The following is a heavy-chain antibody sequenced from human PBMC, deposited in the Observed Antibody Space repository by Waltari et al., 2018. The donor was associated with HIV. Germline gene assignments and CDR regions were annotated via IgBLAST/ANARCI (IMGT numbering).Heavy chain of an antibody. D-gene: IGHD6-19*01. Sequence: QVQLVESGGGVVQPGRSLRLSCAASRFTFSSYAMHWVRQAPGKGVEWVAVISYYGDNKYYADSVKGRFTISRDNSKNTLYLQMNSLRADDTAVYYCAKGASGWSPGYWGQGTLVTVSS. CDR3: AKGASGWSPGY. CDR1: RFTFSSYA. CDR2: ISYYGDNK. J-gene: IGHJ4*02. V-gene: IGHV3-30*18.